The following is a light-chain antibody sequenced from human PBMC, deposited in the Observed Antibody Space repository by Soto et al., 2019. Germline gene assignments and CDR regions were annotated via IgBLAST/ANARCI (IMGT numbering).Light chain of an antibody. CDR3: CSYAGSYTYV. V-gene: IGLV2-11*01. CDR1: NSDVGGYNY. Sequence: QSALTQPRSVSGSPGKSVTISCTGTNSDVGGYNYVSWYQHDPGKAPKLMIYDVTKRPSGVPDRFSGSKSSNTASLTISGLQAVDEADYYCCSYAGSYTYVFGTGTKLTVL. J-gene: IGLJ1*01. CDR2: DVT.